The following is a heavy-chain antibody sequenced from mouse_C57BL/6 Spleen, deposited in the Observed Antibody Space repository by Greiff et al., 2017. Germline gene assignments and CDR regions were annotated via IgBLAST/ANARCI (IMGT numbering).Heavy chain of an antibody. V-gene: IGHV1-72*01. J-gene: IGHJ3*01. D-gene: IGHD2-2*01. Sequence: QVQLKQPGAELVKPGASVKLSCKASGYTFTSYWMHWVKQRPGRGLEWIGRIDPNSGGTKYNEKFKSKATLTVDKPSSTAYMQLSSLTSEDSAGDYCARSGTMVTTARDGFAYWGQGTLVTVSA. CDR2: IDPNSGGT. CDR1: GYTFTSYW. CDR3: ARSGTMVTTARDGFAY.